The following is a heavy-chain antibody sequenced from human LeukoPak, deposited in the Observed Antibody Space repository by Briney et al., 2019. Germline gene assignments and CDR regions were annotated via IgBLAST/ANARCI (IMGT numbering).Heavy chain of an antibody. Sequence: ASVKVSCKASGYTFTSYGISWVRQAPGQGLEWMGWISAYNGNTNYAQKLQGRVTMTTDTFTSTAYMELRSLRSDDTAVYYCARAPYFECSYGPPGGYWGQGTLVTVSS. J-gene: IGHJ4*02. CDR3: ARAPYFECSYGPPGGY. CDR2: ISAYNGNT. CDR1: GYTFTSYG. V-gene: IGHV1-18*01. D-gene: IGHD5-18*01.